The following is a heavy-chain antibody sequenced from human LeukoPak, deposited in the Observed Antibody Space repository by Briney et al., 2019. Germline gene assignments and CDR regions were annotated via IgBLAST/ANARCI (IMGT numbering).Heavy chain of an antibody. CDR1: GFTFSSYA. V-gene: IGHV3-23*01. J-gene: IGHJ4*02. CDR2: ITDSGNNA. CDR3: AKGRLRYCSNGNCYPLDY. Sequence: GGSLRLSCAASGFTFSSYAMSWVRQAPGKGLEWVSAITDSGNNAVYADSVKGRFTFSRDNSKNTLSLQMNSLRPEDTAVYFCAKGRLRYCSNGNCYPLDYWGQGALVTVSS. D-gene: IGHD2-15*01.